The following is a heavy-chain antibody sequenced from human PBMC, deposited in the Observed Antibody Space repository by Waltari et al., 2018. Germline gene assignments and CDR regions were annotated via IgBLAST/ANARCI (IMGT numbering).Heavy chain of an antibody. D-gene: IGHD3-16*01. CDR1: GGSISSSSYS. Sequence: QLQLQESGPGLVKPSETLSLTCTVSGGSISSSSYSWGWIRQPPGKGLEWIGSIYYSGSTYYNPSLKSRVTISVDTSKNQFSLKLSSVTAADTAVYYCARQGEWLLPFDYWGQGTLVTVSS. CDR3: ARQGEWLLPFDY. CDR2: IYYSGST. V-gene: IGHV4-39*01. J-gene: IGHJ4*02.